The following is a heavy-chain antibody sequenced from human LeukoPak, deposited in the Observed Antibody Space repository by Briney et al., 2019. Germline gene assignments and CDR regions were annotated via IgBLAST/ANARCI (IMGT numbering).Heavy chain of an antibody. V-gene: IGHV3-30*18. CDR1: GFTFSSYG. D-gene: IGHD2-2*01. CDR2: ISYDGSNK. J-gene: IGHJ6*02. CDR3: AKDSVDIVVVPAAMAYYYYGMDV. Sequence: PGRSLRLSCAASGFTFSSYGMHWVRQAPGKGLEWVAVISYDGSNKYYADSVKGRFTISRDNSKNTLYLQMNSLRAEDTAVYYCAKDSVDIVVVPAAMAYYYYGMDVWGQGTTVTVSS.